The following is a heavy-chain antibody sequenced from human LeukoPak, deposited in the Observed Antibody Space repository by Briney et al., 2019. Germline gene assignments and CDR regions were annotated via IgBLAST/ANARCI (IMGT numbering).Heavy chain of an antibody. CDR2: VYYTGSS. V-gene: IGHV4-59*01. Sequence: SETLSLTCTVSGDSISSSYWSWIRQPPGKGLEWIGYVYYTGSSYYNPSLKRRATTSIDMSKNQFSLKLTSMTAADTAVYYCAGYGSGSYYKAFDFWGQGILVTVSS. CDR1: GDSISSSY. D-gene: IGHD3-10*01. CDR3: AGYGSGSYYKAFDF. J-gene: IGHJ4*02.